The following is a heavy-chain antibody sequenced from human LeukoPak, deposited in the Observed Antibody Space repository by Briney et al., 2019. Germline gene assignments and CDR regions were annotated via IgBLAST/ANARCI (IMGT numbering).Heavy chain of an antibody. CDR3: ARGPYYYDSSGYSLDY. CDR1: GGSFSGYY. V-gene: IGHV4-34*01. J-gene: IGHJ4*02. Sequence: PSETLSLTCAVYGGSFSGYYWSWIRQPPGKWLEWIGEINHSGSTNYNTSLKSRVTISVDTSKNQFSLKLSSVTAADTAVYYCARGPYYYDSSGYSLDYWGQGTLVTVSS. CDR2: INHSGST. D-gene: IGHD3-22*01.